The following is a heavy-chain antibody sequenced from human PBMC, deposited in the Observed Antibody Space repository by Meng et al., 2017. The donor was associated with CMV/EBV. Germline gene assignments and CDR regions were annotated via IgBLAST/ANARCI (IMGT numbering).Heavy chain of an antibody. CDR2: INPSGGST. J-gene: IGHJ4*02. Sequence: ASVKVSCKASGYTFTSYDINWVRQATGQGLEWMGIINPSGGSTSYAQKFQGRVTMTRDTSTSTVYMELSSLRSEDTAVYYCARDLGTYDFWSGYLPNFDYWGQGTLVTVSS. CDR3: ARDLGTYDFWSGYLPNFDY. D-gene: IGHD3-3*01. CDR1: GYTFTSYD. V-gene: IGHV1-46*01.